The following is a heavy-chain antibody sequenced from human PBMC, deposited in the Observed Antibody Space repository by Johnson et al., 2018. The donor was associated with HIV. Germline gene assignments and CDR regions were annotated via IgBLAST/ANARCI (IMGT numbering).Heavy chain of an antibody. CDR2: IYSGGST. CDR1: GFTVSSNY. CDR3: AGEGEIEINYYDSSGPIPQGAFDI. V-gene: IGHV3-53*01. D-gene: IGHD3-22*01. Sequence: VQLVESGGGLIQPGGSLRLSCAASGFTVSSNYMSWVRQAPGKGLEWVSVIYSGGSTYYADSVKGRFTISRDNSKNTLYLQMNSLRAEDTAVYYCAGEGEIEINYYDSSGPIPQGAFDIWGQGTMVTVSS. J-gene: IGHJ3*02.